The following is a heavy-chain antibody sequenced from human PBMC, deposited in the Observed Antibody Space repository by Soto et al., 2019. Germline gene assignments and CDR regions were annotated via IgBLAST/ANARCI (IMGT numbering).Heavy chain of an antibody. V-gene: IGHV1-8*01. CDR2: MNPKSGNK. J-gene: IGHJ3*02. CDR3: ARYPYTSYCSDGSCSYDAFDI. CDR1: GYSFTSYD. Sequence: QVQMVQSGAEVKKPGASVKVSCRASGYSFTSYDVNWVRQATGQGLEWRGGMNPKSGNKAFAKTFQGRVTLTRDTPRSTAYMELSGLRSEDTAVYYCARYPYTSYCSDGSCSYDAFDIWGQGTVVTVSS. D-gene: IGHD2-15*01.